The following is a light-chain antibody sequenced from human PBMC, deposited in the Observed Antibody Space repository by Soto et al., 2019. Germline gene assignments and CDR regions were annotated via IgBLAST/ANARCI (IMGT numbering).Light chain of an antibody. J-gene: IGKJ1*01. CDR2: LDS. CDR3: MQALHSPWT. V-gene: IGKV2-28*01. CDR1: QSLLHSTGHNY. Sequence: DIVMTQSPLSLPVTPGESASISCRSSQSLLHSTGHNYLDWFLQKPGQSPQLLIYLDSNRASGVPDRFSGSGSGTDFTLKISRVEAEDVGVYYCMQALHSPWTFGQGTKVDIK.